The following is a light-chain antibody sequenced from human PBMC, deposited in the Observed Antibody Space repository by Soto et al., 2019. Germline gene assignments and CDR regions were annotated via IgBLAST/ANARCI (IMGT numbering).Light chain of an antibody. Sequence: EVVLTQSPGTLSLSPGERATLSCRASQSIDSSSLAWYQQTPGQPPRLLIYGASTRATGVSDRFSGSGSWTDFTLSISRLEPEEFGVYYSQKYGGSPLVTFGPGTKV. J-gene: IGKJ3*01. CDR1: QSIDSSS. V-gene: IGKV3-20*01. CDR3: QKYGGSPLVT. CDR2: GAS.